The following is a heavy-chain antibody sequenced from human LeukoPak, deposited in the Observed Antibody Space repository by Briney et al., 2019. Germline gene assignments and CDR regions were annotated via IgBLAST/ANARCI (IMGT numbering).Heavy chain of an antibody. CDR2: IYASGST. Sequence: SETLSLTCTVSGGSISSYYWSWIRQPAGKGLEWIGRIYASGSTNYNPSLKSRVTMSVDTSKNQFSLKLSSVTAADTALYYCARESGVKKGYSSGWLYWHYFDYWGQGTLVTVSS. CDR3: ARESGVKKGYSSGWLYWHYFDY. D-gene: IGHD6-19*01. V-gene: IGHV4-4*07. CDR1: GGSISSYY. J-gene: IGHJ4*02.